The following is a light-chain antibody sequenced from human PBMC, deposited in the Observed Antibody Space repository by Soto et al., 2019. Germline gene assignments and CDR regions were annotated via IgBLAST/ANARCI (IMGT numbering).Light chain of an antibody. Sequence: DIVMTQSPDSLAVSLGERATINCKSSQSVLYSSNNKNYLAWYQQKPRQPPKLLIYWASTRESGVPDRFSGSGSGTDFALTISSLQAEDVAVYYCQQSYSTPLTFGQGTKLEIK. CDR1: QSVLYSSNNKNY. CDR2: WAS. CDR3: QQSYSTPLT. V-gene: IGKV4-1*01. J-gene: IGKJ2*01.